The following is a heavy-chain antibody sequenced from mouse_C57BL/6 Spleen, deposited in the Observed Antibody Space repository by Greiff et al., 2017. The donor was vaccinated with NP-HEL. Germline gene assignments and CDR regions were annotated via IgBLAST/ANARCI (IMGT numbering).Heavy chain of an antibody. V-gene: IGHV5-4*01. D-gene: IGHD3-2*02. CDR1: GFTFSSYV. Sequence: EVKLVESGGGLVKPGGSLKLSCAASGFTFSSYVMSWVRQTPEKRLEWVATISDGGSYTYYPDNVKGRFTISRDNAKNNLYLQMSHLKSEDTAMYYCARDGTQLRLRFAYWGQGTLVTVSA. CDR3: ARDGTQLRLRFAY. J-gene: IGHJ3*01. CDR2: ISDGGSYT.